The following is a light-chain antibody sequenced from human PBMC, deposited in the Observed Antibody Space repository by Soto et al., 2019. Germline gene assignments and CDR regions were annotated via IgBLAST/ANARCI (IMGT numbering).Light chain of an antibody. CDR1: QSLVHSDGNTY. CDR3: MQATQYRPYT. CDR2: KVS. J-gene: IGKJ2*01. Sequence: DIVLTQTPLSSPVTLGQPASISCRSSQSLVHSDGNTYLSWFHQRPGQPPRLLIDKVSNCFSGVPARFSGRGAGTDFTLTINRVEAEDVGFYFCMQATQYRPYTFGQGTKLEIK. V-gene: IGKV2-24*01.